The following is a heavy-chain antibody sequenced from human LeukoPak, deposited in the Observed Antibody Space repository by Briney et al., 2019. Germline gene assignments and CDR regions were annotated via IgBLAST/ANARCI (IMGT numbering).Heavy chain of an antibody. V-gene: IGHV4-39*01. J-gene: IGHJ4*02. CDR1: GGSISSSSYY. D-gene: IGHD6-13*01. CDR3: AGQQLVLKYFDY. CDR2: IHYSGST. Sequence: SETLSLTCTVSGGSISSSSYYWGWIRQAPGKGLEWIGSIHYSGSTYYNPSLKSRVTISVDTSKNQFSLKMRSVTAADTAVYYCAGQQLVLKYFDYWGQGTLVTVSS.